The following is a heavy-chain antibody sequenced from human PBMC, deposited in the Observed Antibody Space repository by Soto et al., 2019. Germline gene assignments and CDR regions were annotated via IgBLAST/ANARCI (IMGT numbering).Heavy chain of an antibody. CDR3: EKGATVKTHYQYSGIDV. D-gene: IGHD4-17*01. V-gene: IGHV3-43D*04. J-gene: IGHJ6*02. CDR1: GFTFDDFA. Sequence: GGSLRLSCAASGFTFDDFAMCWVRQVPGKGLEWISLVNWDGDTTFYADSVKGRFIISRDNSKNSVYLQMHSLRYEDSAMSYCEKGATVKTHYQYSGIDVWGQANTVTVSS. CDR2: VNWDGDTT.